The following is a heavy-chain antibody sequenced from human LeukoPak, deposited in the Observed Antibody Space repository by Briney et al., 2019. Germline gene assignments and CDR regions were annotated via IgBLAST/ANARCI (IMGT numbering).Heavy chain of an antibody. CDR2: ISGSGGST. J-gene: IGHJ4*02. D-gene: IGHD6-19*01. Sequence: GGSLRLSCAASGFTFSSYAMSWVRQAPGKGLEWVSAISGSGGSTYYADSVKGRFTISRDNSKNTPYLQMNSLRAEDTAVYYCAKGNSIAVAGNIDYWGQGTLVTVSS. CDR3: AKGNSIAVAGNIDY. V-gene: IGHV3-23*01. CDR1: GFTFSSYA.